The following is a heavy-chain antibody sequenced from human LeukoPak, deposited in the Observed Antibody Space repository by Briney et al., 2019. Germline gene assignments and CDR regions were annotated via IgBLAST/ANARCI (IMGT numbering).Heavy chain of an antibody. Sequence: ASVKVSCNASGYTFTSYDINWVRQATGQGLEWMGWMNPNSGNTGYAQKFQGRVTMTRNTPISTAYMELSSLRSEDTAVYYCARGLRGYSSGWPDAFDIWGQGTMVTVSS. CDR3: ARGLRGYSSGWPDAFDI. V-gene: IGHV1-8*01. D-gene: IGHD6-19*01. CDR2: MNPNSGNT. CDR1: GYTFTSYD. J-gene: IGHJ3*02.